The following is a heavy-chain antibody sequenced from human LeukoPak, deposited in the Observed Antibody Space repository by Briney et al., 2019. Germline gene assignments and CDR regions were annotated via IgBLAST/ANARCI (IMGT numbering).Heavy chain of an antibody. CDR1: GGSISSSSYY. CDR3: AREGGYSGYDYVGNWFDP. Sequence: SETLSLTCTVPGGSISSSSYYWGWIRQPPGKGLEWIGSIYYSGSTYYNPSLKSRVTISVDTSKNQFSLKLSSVTAADTAVYYCAREGGYSGYDYVGNWFDPWGQGTLVTVSS. CDR2: IYYSGST. J-gene: IGHJ5*02. V-gene: IGHV4-39*07. D-gene: IGHD5-12*01.